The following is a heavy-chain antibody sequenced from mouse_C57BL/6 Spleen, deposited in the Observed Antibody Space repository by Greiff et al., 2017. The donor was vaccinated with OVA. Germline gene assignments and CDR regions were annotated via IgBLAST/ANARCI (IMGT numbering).Heavy chain of an antibody. Sequence: QVQLKQPGAELVKPGASVKLSCKASGYTFTSYWMHWVKQRPGRGLEWIGRIDPNSGGTKYNEKFKSKATLTVDKPSSTAYTQLSSLTSEDSAVYYCARSNWAWFAYWGQGTLVTVSA. CDR3: ARSNWAWFAY. D-gene: IGHD4-1*01. CDR2: IDPNSGGT. CDR1: GYTFTSYW. V-gene: IGHV1-72*01. J-gene: IGHJ3*01.